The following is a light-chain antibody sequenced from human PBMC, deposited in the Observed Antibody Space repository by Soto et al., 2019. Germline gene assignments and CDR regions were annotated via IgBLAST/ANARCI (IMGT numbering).Light chain of an antibody. Sequence: DIQLTQSPSFLSASVGDRVSITCRASEDISSYLAWYQRKPGKAPKVLISGASTLQSGVPSSFSGSGSGTEFTLTINSLQPEDFATYYCQQVKRSPLTFGGGTKVDIK. J-gene: IGKJ4*01. CDR1: EDISSY. CDR2: GAS. CDR3: QQVKRSPLT. V-gene: IGKV1-9*01.